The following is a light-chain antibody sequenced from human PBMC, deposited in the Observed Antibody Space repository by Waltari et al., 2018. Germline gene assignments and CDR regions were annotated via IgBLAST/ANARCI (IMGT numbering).Light chain of an antibody. CDR3: QQYNDWPT. CDR2: DAS. CDR1: QSVNTN. V-gene: IGKV3-15*01. Sequence: EIVMTQSPVTLSVSPGERATLSCRASQSVNTNLAWYQQTPAQAPRLVVYDASTRASGIPASFSGGGSGTEFTRTITSLQSEDSAVYYCQQYNDWPTFGGGTKVEIK. J-gene: IGKJ4*01.